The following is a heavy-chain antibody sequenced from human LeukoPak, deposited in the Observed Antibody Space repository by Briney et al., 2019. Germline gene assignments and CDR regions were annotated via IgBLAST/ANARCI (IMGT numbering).Heavy chain of an antibody. V-gene: IGHV1-18*01. Sequence: GASVKVSCKASGDTFTSNGISWVRQAPGQKLERMGWISAYNGNTNYAQKLQGRGTMTTDTSTSTAYMELRSLRSDDTAVYYCARDLRAYDSSYSDYWGQGTLVTVSS. J-gene: IGHJ4*02. CDR1: GDTFTSNG. CDR3: ARDLRAYDSSYSDY. D-gene: IGHD3-22*01. CDR2: ISAYNGNT.